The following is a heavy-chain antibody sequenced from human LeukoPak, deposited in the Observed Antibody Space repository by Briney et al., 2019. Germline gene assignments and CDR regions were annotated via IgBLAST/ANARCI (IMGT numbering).Heavy chain of an antibody. CDR1: GGSINSSSYY. CDR3: ARHVGFITMVRGVINNNWFDP. Sequence: PSDTLSLTSTVSGGSINSSSYYWGWIRQPPGKGLEWIGSIYYSGSPYYNPSLKSRVTISVDTSKKQFSLKLSSVTAADTAVYYCARHVGFITMVRGVINNNWFDPWGQGTLVTVSS. J-gene: IGHJ5*01. V-gene: IGHV4-39*01. CDR2: IYYSGSP. D-gene: IGHD3-10*01.